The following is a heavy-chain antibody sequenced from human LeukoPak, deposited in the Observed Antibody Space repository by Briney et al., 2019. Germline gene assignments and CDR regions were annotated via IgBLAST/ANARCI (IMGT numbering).Heavy chain of an antibody. Sequence: GGSLRLSCAASGFTFSDFAMIWVRQPPGKGLEWVSSTFQGGGEIHYADSVRGRFTISRDNSRSTLFLQMNSLRAEDTAIYYCATYRQVMLPFESWGQGTLVTVSS. D-gene: IGHD5-18*01. CDR3: ATYRQVMLPFES. J-gene: IGHJ4*02. CDR2: TFQGGGEI. V-gene: IGHV3-23*01. CDR1: GFTFSDFA.